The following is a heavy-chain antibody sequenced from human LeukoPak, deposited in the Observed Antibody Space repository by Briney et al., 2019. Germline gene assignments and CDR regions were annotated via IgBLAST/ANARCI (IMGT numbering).Heavy chain of an antibody. J-gene: IGHJ3*02. CDR1: GGSISSYY. Sequence: PSETLSLTCTVSGGSISSYYWSWIRQPPEKGLEWIGYISNSGSTNYNPSLKSRVTISVDTSKNQLSLKLSSVTAADTAVYHCVRLQPNTGEWAFDIWGQGTMVSVSS. CDR3: VRLQPNTGEWAFDI. CDR2: ISNSGST. V-gene: IGHV4-59*01. D-gene: IGHD1-1*01.